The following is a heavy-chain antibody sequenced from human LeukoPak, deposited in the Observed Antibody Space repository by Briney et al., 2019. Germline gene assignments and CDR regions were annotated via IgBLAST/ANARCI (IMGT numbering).Heavy chain of an antibody. V-gene: IGHV4-59*11. D-gene: IGHD3-3*01. J-gene: IGHJ3*02. CDR3: ARGFGVVTAFDI. Sequence: SETLSLTCTVSGGSISSHYWSWIRQPPGKGLEWIGHIYYSGSTNYNPSLKSRVTISVDTSKNQFPLRLSSVTAADTAVYYCARGFGVVTAFDIWGQGTMVTVSS. CDR1: GGSISSHY. CDR2: IYYSGST.